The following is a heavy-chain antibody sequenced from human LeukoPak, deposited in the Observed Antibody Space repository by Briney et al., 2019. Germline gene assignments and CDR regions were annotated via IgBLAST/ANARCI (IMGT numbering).Heavy chain of an antibody. CDR1: GFIFSSYG. D-gene: IGHD6-13*01. CDR3: ASDATYIAAAGNGWFDP. J-gene: IGHJ5*02. CDR2: IRYDGSNK. V-gene: IGHV3-30*02. Sequence: GGSLRLSCAASGFIFSSYGMHWVRQAPGKGLEWVALIRYDGSNKYYADSVKGRFTISRDNSRNTLYLQMNSLRAEDTAVYYCASDATYIAAAGNGWFDPWGQGTLVTVSS.